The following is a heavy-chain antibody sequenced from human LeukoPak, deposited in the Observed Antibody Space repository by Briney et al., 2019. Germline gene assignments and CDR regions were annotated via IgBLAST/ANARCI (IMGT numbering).Heavy chain of an antibody. CDR1: GFTFSSYS. CDR2: INTDGSST. J-gene: IGHJ5*02. V-gene: IGHV3-74*01. CDR3: ARDQCTSTSCYGYNWFDP. Sequence: PGGSLRLSCAASGFTFSSYSMNWVRQAPGKGLEWVSRINTDGSSTSYADSVKGRFTISRDNAKNTLYLQMNSLRAEDTAVYYCARDQCTSTSCYGYNWFDPWGQGTLVTVSS. D-gene: IGHD2-2*01.